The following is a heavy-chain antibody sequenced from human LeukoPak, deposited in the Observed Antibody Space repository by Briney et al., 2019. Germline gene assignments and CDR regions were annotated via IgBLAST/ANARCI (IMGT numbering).Heavy chain of an antibody. D-gene: IGHD5-18*01. V-gene: IGHV3-53*01. CDR1: GFTFSNFW. Sequence: GGSLRLSCTASGFTFSNFWMGWVRQAPGKGLEWVSIIYRGETTYYSDSVKGRFTISRDNSKNTLYLQMNSLRAEDTAVYYCAGMSVNGYSPYWGQGTLVTVSS. CDR3: AGMSVNGYSPY. J-gene: IGHJ4*02. CDR2: IYRGETT.